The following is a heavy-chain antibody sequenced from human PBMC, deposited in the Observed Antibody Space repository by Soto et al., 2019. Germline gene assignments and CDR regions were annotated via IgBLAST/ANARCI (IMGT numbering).Heavy chain of an antibody. D-gene: IGHD3-10*01. CDR3: AKRTLFMVRGVHYYYYMDV. Sequence: GGSLRLSCAASGFTFSSYAMSWVRQAPGKGLEWVSAISGSGGSTYYADSVKGRFTISRDNSKNTLYLQMNSLRAEDTAVYYCAKRTLFMVRGVHYYYYMDVWGKGTTVTVSS. V-gene: IGHV3-23*01. J-gene: IGHJ6*03. CDR1: GFTFSSYA. CDR2: ISGSGGST.